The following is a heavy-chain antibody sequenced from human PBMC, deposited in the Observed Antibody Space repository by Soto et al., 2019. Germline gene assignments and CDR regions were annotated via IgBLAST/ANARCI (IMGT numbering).Heavy chain of an antibody. J-gene: IGHJ4*02. V-gene: IGHV3-7*01. Sequence: GGSLRLSCAVSGFTFKNHWMNWVRQAPGRGLEWVANIKEDGGEMYYVDSVKGRFTISRDNAKNSLYLQMNSLRVEDTAVYYCARVSYYYDVSGYYADSWGQGVLVTV. CDR2: IKEDGGEM. CDR3: ARVSYYYDVSGYYADS. D-gene: IGHD3-22*01. CDR1: GFTFKNHW.